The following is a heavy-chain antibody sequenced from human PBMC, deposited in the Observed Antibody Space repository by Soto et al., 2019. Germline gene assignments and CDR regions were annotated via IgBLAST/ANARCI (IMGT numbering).Heavy chain of an antibody. D-gene: IGHD3-10*01. V-gene: IGHV3-11*01. Sequence: GGSLRLSCAASGFTFSDYYMSWIRQAPGKGLEWVSYISSSGSTIYYADSVKGRFTISRDNAKNSLYLQMNSLRAEDTAVYYCARVVYYGSGSYYPGGFYYYYMDVWGKGTTVTVSS. CDR3: ARVVYYGSGSYYPGGFYYYYMDV. CDR1: GFTFSDYY. CDR2: ISSSGSTI. J-gene: IGHJ6*03.